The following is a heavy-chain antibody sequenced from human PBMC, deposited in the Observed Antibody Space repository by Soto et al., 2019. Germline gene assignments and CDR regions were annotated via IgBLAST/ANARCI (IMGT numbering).Heavy chain of an antibody. CDR2: ISSSSSYI. D-gene: IGHD1-20*01. J-gene: IGHJ6*03. CDR1: GFTFSSYS. CDR3: ARAITGTNPNYYYYYMDV. Sequence: EVQLVESGGGLVKPGGSLRLSCAASGFTFSSYSMNWVRQAPGKGLEWVSSISSSSSYIYYADSVKGRFTISRDNAKNSLYLQMNSLRAEDTAVYYCARAITGTNPNYYYYYMDVWGKGTTVTVSS. V-gene: IGHV3-21*01.